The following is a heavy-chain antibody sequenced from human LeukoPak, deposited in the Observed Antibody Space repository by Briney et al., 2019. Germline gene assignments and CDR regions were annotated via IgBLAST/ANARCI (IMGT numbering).Heavy chain of an antibody. CDR3: ARERQNKDFWSGGDY. J-gene: IGHJ4*02. Sequence: GGSLRLSCAASGFTFSTYWMSWVRQAPGKGLEWVANIKQDGSEKYYVDSVKGRFTISRDNAKNSLYLQMSSLRAEDTAVYYCARERQNKDFWSGGDYWGQGTLVTVSS. CDR1: GFTFSTYW. V-gene: IGHV3-7*01. D-gene: IGHD3-3*01. CDR2: IKQDGSEK.